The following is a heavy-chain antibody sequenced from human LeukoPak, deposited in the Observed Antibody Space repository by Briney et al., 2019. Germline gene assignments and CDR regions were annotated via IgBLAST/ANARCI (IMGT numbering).Heavy chain of an antibody. V-gene: IGHV3-23*01. CDR1: GFTFSSYA. D-gene: IGHD4-17*01. J-gene: IGHJ6*04. CDR2: ISGSGGST. Sequence: GGSLRLSCAASGFTFSSYAMSWVRQAPGKGLEWVSAISGSGGSTYYADSVKGRFTISRDNSKNTLYLQMNSLRAEDTAVYYCARVPDYGEEMDVWGKGTTVTVSS. CDR3: ARVPDYGEEMDV.